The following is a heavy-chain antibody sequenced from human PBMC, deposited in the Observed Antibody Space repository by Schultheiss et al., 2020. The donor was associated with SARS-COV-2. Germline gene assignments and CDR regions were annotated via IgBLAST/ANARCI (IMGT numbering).Heavy chain of an antibody. J-gene: IGHJ5*02. Sequence: SETLSLTCTVSGGSVSSGTYYWSWIRQPPGKGLEWIGYISYSGSTNYNPSLKSRVTISVDTSKNQFSLKLSSVTAADTAVYYCARVERSCSTSCQRWFDPWGQGTLVTVSS. D-gene: IGHD2-2*01. CDR3: ARVERSCSTSCQRWFDP. V-gene: IGHV4-61*01. CDR1: GGSVSSGTYY. CDR2: ISYSGST.